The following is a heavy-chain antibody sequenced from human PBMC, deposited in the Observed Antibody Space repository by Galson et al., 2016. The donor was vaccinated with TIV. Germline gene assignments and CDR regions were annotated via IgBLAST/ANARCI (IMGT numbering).Heavy chain of an antibody. CDR2: ISDGGNT. V-gene: IGHV3-66*02. CDR1: GLSVSINY. D-gene: IGHD2-15*01. CDR3: ARDRVVDATYYYYYYGMDV. Sequence: SLRLSCAASGLSVSINYMTWVRQAPGKGLEWVSLISDGGNTYYPDSVKGRFTISRDNSKNTLYLQMNSLRVVDTAVYYCARDRVVDATYYYYYYGMDVWGQGTAVTVSS. J-gene: IGHJ6*02.